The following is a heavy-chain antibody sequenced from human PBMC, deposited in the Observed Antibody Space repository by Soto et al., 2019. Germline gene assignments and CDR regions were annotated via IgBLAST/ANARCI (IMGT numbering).Heavy chain of an antibody. CDR2: ISGSGGST. J-gene: IGHJ4*02. Sequence: LRLSCAASGFTFSSYAMSWVRQAPGKGLEWASAISGSGGSTYYADSVKGRFTISRDNSKNTLYLQMNSLRAEDTAVYYCAKVKRGYSYGYFDYWGQGTLVTVSS. V-gene: IGHV3-23*01. CDR1: GFTFSSYA. D-gene: IGHD5-18*01. CDR3: AKVKRGYSYGYFDY.